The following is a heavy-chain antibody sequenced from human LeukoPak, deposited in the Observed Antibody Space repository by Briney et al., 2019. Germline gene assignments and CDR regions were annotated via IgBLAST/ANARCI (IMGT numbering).Heavy chain of an antibody. V-gene: IGHV5-51*01. CDR2: IYPGDSDT. D-gene: IGHD3-3*01. J-gene: IGHJ6*03. Sequence: GESLKISCKGSGYSFTSYWIVWVRQMPGKGLEWMGIIYPGDSDTRYSPSFQGQVTISADKSISTAYLQWSSLKASDTAMYYCARQSRITIFGVDYYYMDVWGKGTTVTVSS. CDR1: GYSFTSYW. CDR3: ARQSRITIFGVDYYYMDV.